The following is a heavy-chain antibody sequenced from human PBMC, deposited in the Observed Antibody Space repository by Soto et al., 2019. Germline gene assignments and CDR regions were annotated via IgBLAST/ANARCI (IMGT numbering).Heavy chain of an antibody. V-gene: IGHV3-23*01. J-gene: IGHJ3*01. CDR1: GFHFNTYA. CDR3: AKGKSSNYVSHAFDV. D-gene: IGHD3-10*02. Sequence: PGGSLTLSCAASGFHFNTYAMSWVRPAPGKGLEWVSGISGGGGSIHYVDSVKGRFTISRDNSKNTLYLQMNSLRGEDTAVYYCAKGKSSNYVSHAFDVWGQGTMVTVS. CDR2: ISGGGGSI.